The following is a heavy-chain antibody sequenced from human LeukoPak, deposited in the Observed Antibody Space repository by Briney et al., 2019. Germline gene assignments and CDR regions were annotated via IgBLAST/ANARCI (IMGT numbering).Heavy chain of an antibody. CDR3: ATIYGDFSDFDS. J-gene: IGHJ4*02. Sequence: SETLSLTCTVSGGSISSSSYYWGWIRQPPGKGLEWIGSIYYSGSTYYNPSLKSRVTISVDTSKNQFSLRLTSVTAADTAVYYCATIYGDFSDFDSWAQGILVTVSS. CDR1: GGSISSSSYY. CDR2: IYYSGST. D-gene: IGHD4-17*01. V-gene: IGHV4-39*01.